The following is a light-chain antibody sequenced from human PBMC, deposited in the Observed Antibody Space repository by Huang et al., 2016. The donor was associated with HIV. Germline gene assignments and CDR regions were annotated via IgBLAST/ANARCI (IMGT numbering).Light chain of an antibody. Sequence: EIVLTQSPATLSLSPGERATLSCRASQNVSSYLAWYQQKPGQAPRLLIYAASYRATGIPVRFSGSGSGTDFTLTISSLEPEDFALYYCQQRSNWPPAAFGQGTKVEIK. V-gene: IGKV3-11*01. J-gene: IGKJ1*01. CDR1: QNVSSY. CDR3: QQRSNWPPAA. CDR2: AAS.